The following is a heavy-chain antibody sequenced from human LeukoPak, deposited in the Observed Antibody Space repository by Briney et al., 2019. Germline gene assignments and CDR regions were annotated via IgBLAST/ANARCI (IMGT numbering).Heavy chain of an antibody. CDR2: MNPNSGNT. CDR3: ARRRRITIFGVVINAQLVAFDP. J-gene: IGHJ5*02. Sequence: ASVTLSFNASGSTFTSYDINWVRQAPGQGLEWMGWMNPNSGNTGYAQKFQCRVTMTTNTSISTAYMQLSSLRSEDTAVYYCARRRRITIFGVVINAQLVAFDPWGQGTLVTVSS. CDR1: GSTFTSYD. V-gene: IGHV1-8*01. D-gene: IGHD3-3*01.